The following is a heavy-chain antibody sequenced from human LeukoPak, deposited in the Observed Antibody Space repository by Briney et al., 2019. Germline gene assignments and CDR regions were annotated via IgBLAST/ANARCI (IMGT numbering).Heavy chain of an antibody. CDR3: AKGRVMITFGGVPLKT. Sequence: GGSLRLSCAASGFTFSSYAMSWVRQAPGKGLEWVSAISGSGGSTYYADSVKGRFTISRDNSKNTLYLQMNSLRAEDTAVYYCAKGRVMITFGGVPLKTWGQGTLVTVSS. CDR2: ISGSGGST. J-gene: IGHJ4*02. CDR1: GFTFSSYA. V-gene: IGHV3-23*01. D-gene: IGHD3-16*01.